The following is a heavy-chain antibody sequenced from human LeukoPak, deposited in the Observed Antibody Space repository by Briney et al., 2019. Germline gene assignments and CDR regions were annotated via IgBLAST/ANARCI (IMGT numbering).Heavy chain of an antibody. CDR1: GFTFSTYG. J-gene: IGHJ4*02. Sequence: GGSLRLSCAASGFTFSTYGMNWVRQAAGKGLEWVAFIRYDGSNKYYADSVKGRFTISRDNSKNTLYLQMNSLRAEDTAVYYCAKTRIAARFFMDYWGQGTLVTVSS. D-gene: IGHD6-6*01. CDR3: AKTRIAARFFMDY. CDR2: IRYDGSNK. V-gene: IGHV3-30*02.